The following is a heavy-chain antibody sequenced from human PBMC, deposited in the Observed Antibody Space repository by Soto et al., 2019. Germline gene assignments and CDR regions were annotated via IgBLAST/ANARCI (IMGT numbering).Heavy chain of an antibody. CDR3: ARDPSVDIVATITYAFDI. CDR1: GGSFSGYY. CDR2: INHSGST. J-gene: IGHJ3*02. D-gene: IGHD5-12*01. V-gene: IGHV4-34*01. Sequence: SETLSLTCAVYGGSFSGYYWSWIRQPPGKGLEWIGEINHSGSTNYNPSLKSRVTISVDTSKNQFSLKLSSVTAADTAVYYCARDPSVDIVATITYAFDIWGKGTMVTVSS.